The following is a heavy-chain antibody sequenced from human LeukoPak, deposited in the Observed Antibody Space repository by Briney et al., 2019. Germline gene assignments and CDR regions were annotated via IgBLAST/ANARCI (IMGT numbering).Heavy chain of an antibody. CDR2: INTDGSTT. Sequence: QAGGSLRLSCAASGFTFSTYWMHWVRQTPGKGLVWVSRINTDGSTTNYADSVKGRFTISRDNAKNTLYLQMNSLRAEDTAVYYCARVLQGEWFFDYWGQGTLVTVSS. J-gene: IGHJ4*02. V-gene: IGHV3-74*01. CDR1: GFTFSTYW. D-gene: IGHD3-3*01. CDR3: ARVLQGEWFFDY.